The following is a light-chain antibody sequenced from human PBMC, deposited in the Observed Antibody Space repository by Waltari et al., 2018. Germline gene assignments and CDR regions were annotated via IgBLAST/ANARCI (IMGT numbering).Light chain of an antibody. CDR2: EVT. CDR3: CSDAGSGTYV. CDR1: SRALGKYNS. J-gene: IGLJ1*01. Sequence: SALTQPASVSGSPGQSIPIPCTGTSRALGKYNSFLWYQHLPGKVPKVMISEVTKRPSGVSNRFSGSKSGNTASLTISGLQADDEAEYYCCSDAGSGTYVFGTGTKLTV. V-gene: IGLV2-23*02.